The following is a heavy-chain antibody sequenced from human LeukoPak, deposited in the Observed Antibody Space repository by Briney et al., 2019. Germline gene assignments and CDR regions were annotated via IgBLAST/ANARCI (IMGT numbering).Heavy chain of an antibody. CDR1: GFTVSSNY. V-gene: IGHV3-66*01. CDR3: ARAVGYDYVWGSYDY. D-gene: IGHD3-16*01. CDR2: IYSGGST. J-gene: IGHJ4*02. Sequence: GGSLRLSYAASGFTVSSNYMSWVRQAPGKGLEWVSVIYSGGSTYYADSVKGRFTISRDNSKNTLYLQMNSLRAEDTAVYYCARAVGYDYVWGSYDYWGQGTLVTVSS.